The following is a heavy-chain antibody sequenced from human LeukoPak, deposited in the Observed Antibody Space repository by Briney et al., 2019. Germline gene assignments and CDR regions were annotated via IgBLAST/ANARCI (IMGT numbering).Heavy chain of an antibody. V-gene: IGHV3-48*04. Sequence: GGSLRLSCAASGFTFSSYAMSWVRQAPGKGLEWVSYISSSGSTIYYADSVKGRFTISRDNAKNSLYLQMNSLRAEDTAVYYCASSYHRSLGYDYWGQGTLVTVSS. CDR3: ASSYHRSLGYDY. J-gene: IGHJ4*02. D-gene: IGHD1-14*01. CDR1: GFTFSSYA. CDR2: ISSSGSTI.